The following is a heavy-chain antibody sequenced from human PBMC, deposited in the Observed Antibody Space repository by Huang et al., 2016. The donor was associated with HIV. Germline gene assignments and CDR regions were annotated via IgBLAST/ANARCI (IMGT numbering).Heavy chain of an antibody. CDR3: ARGRFGETFNYYMDV. J-gene: IGHJ6*03. D-gene: IGHD3-10*01. V-gene: IGHV1-8*03. CDR1: GYPFIDFD. Sequence: QVQLVQSGAEVKEPGASVKVSCPASGYPFIDFDIAWVRQAPGQGRKWLGWMNPESGSTGLAQDFKDRVSITRRNSIRTAYMELTSLTSEDTAVYYCARGRFGETFNYYMDVWGIGTTVTVS. CDR2: MNPESGST.